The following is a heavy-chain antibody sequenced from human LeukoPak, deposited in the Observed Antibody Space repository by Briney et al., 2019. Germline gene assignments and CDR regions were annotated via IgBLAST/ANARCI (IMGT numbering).Heavy chain of an antibody. CDR1: GYTFTGYY. CDR2: ISAYNGNT. Sequence: GASVKVSCKASGYTFTGYYMHWVRQAPGQGLEWMGWISAYNGNTNYAQKFQGRVTMTTDTSTSTAYMELRSLRSDDTAVYYCARTGSGSAPGYFDLWGRGTLVTVSS. CDR3: ARTGSGSAPGYFDL. J-gene: IGHJ2*01. V-gene: IGHV1-18*04. D-gene: IGHD2-15*01.